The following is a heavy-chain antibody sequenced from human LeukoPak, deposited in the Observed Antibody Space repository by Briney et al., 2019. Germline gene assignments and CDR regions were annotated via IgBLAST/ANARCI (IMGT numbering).Heavy chain of an antibody. D-gene: IGHD4-17*01. V-gene: IGHV4-31*03. CDR2: IYYTGST. Sequence: SETQSLTCTVSGGSISSGGYYWSWIRQHPGKGLEWIGYIYYTGSTYYNPSLESRVTLSVDTSKNQFSLKLSSVTAADTAVYYCARDGGRDYAVDYWGQGTLVTVSS. CDR3: ARDGGRDYAVDY. J-gene: IGHJ4*02. CDR1: GGSISSGGYY.